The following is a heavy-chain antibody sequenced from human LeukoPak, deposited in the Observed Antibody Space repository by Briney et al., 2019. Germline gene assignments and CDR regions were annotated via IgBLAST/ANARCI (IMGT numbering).Heavy chain of an antibody. Sequence: SETLSLTCTVSGGSISSYYWSWIRQPAGKGLEWIGRIYTSGSTNYNPSLKSRVTMSVDTSKNQFSLKLSSVTAADTAVYYCAREGHSSGWSAFDYWGQGTLVTVSS. V-gene: IGHV4-4*07. J-gene: IGHJ4*02. D-gene: IGHD6-19*01. CDR3: AREGHSSGWSAFDY. CDR1: GGSISSYY. CDR2: IYTSGST.